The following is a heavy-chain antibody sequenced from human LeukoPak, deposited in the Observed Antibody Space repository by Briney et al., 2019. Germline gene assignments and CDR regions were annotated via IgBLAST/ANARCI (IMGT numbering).Heavy chain of an antibody. CDR3: ARESPRFLEWSLDY. D-gene: IGHD3-3*01. V-gene: IGHV3-33*01. Sequence: HPGRSLRLSCAASGFTFSSYGMHWVRQAPGKGLEWEAVIWYDGSNKYYADSVKGRFTISRDNSKNTLYLQMNSLRAEDTAVYYCARESPRFLEWSLDYWGQGTLVTVSS. CDR2: IWYDGSNK. J-gene: IGHJ4*02. CDR1: GFTFSSYG.